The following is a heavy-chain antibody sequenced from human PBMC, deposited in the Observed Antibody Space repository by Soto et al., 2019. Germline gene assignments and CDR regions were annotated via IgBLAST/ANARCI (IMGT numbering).Heavy chain of an antibody. J-gene: IGHJ4*02. CDR2: ISHSGSST. CDR1: GFTFSIYA. D-gene: IGHD3-10*02. Sequence: EVQLLESGGGLVQPGGSLRLSCAASGFTFSIYAMSWVRQAPGRGLEWVSAISHSGSSTYYADSVKGRFTISRDNSKNTLYLQMNSLRAEDTAIYYCAKDQDGTYSVNPLDYWGQGSLVTVSS. V-gene: IGHV3-23*01. CDR3: AKDQDGTYSVNPLDY.